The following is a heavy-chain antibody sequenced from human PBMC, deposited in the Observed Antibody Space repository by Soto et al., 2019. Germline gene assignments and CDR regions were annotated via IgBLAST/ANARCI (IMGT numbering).Heavy chain of an antibody. CDR3: ARGPGASGTYHYFFDY. CDR1: GGSLSSYW. J-gene: IGHJ4*02. V-gene: IGHV4-59*01. CDR2: IYYTGST. Sequence: SETLSLTCTVSGGSLSSYWWSWIRQPPGKGLEWIGYIYYTGSTNYNPSLKSRVTISLDASKNQFSLNLNSATAADTAVYYCARGPGASGTYHYFFDYWGPGTLVTVSS. D-gene: IGHD3-10*01.